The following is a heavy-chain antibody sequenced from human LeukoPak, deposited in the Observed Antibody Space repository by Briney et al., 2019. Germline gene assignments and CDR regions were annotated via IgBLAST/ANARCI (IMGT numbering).Heavy chain of an antibody. CDR3: ARARIAEPLLDY. CDR2: ISDHGKSR. J-gene: IGHJ4*02. CDR1: GFIFSNYE. Sequence: GGSLRLSCVASGFIFSNYEMNWVRQTPGKGLEWVSYISDHGKSRNYVDSVKGRFTISRDNAKNSLYLQMNSLRVEDTAIYFCARARIAEPLLDYWGQGTLVTVSS. D-gene: IGHD6-13*01. V-gene: IGHV3-48*03.